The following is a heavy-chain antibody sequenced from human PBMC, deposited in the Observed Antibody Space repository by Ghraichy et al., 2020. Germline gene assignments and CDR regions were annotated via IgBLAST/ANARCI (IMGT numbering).Heavy chain of an antibody. V-gene: IGHV1-2*06. D-gene: IGHD2-15*01. J-gene: IGHJ4*02. CDR2: INPKNGDT. CDR1: GYTFPDYY. Sequence: ASVKVSCKGSGYTFPDYYIHWVRQAPGQGLECMGRINPKNGDTKYAQNFQGRVTMTRDTSISTAYVELTSLTSDDTAVYYCARILVGCSTSSCYSDYWGQGTLVTVPS. CDR3: ARILVGCSTSSCYSDY.